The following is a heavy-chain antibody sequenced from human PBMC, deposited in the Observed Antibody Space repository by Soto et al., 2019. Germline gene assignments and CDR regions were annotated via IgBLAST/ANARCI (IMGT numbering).Heavy chain of an antibody. CDR1: EFTFISYW. Sequence: PGGSLRLSCAASEFTFISYWMSWVRQAPGKGLEWVANINQDGSEKYYVDSVKGRFTISRDNAKNSLYLQLNSLKSEDTGVYYCVTVLPHANSWFDYWGQGTPVTVSS. CDR2: INQDGSEK. CDR3: VTVLPHANSWFDY. D-gene: IGHD2-2*01. V-gene: IGHV3-7*03. J-gene: IGHJ4*02.